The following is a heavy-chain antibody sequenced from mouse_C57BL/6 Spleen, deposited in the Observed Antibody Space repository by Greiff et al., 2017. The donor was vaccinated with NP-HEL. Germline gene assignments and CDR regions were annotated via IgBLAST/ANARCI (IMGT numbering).Heavy chain of an antibody. Sequence: VQLQQSGAELVRPGASVKLSCTASGFNIKDDYMHWVKQRPEQGLEWIGWIDPENGDTEYASKFQGQATITADTSSNTAYLQLSSLTSEDTAVYYCTSGAYYGYDGAMDYWGQGTSVTVSS. CDR2: IDPENGDT. J-gene: IGHJ4*01. CDR1: GFNIKDDY. D-gene: IGHD2-9*01. V-gene: IGHV14-4*01. CDR3: TSGAYYGYDGAMDY.